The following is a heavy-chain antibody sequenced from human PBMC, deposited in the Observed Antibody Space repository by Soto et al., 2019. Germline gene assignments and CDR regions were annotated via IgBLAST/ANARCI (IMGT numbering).Heavy chain of an antibody. V-gene: IGHV3-21*01. CDR2: ISSSSSYI. CDR1: GFTFSSYS. Sequence: GGSLRLSCAASGFTFSSYSMNWVRQAPGKGLEWVSSISSSSSYIYYADSVKGRFTISRDNAKNSLYLQMNSLRAEDTAVYYCARLGYNWNDAYYYGMDVWGQGTTVTVSS. CDR3: ARLGYNWNDAYYYGMDV. J-gene: IGHJ6*02. D-gene: IGHD1-1*01.